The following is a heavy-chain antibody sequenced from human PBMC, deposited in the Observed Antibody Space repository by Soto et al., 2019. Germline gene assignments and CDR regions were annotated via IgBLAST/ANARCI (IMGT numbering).Heavy chain of an antibody. D-gene: IGHD3-3*01. Sequence: ASVKFFCKAPGYTFTSYGISWVRQAPGQGLEWLGWISAYNGNTNYAQKLQGRVTMTTDTSTSTAYMELRSLRSDDTAVYYCARGAIRFLEWLFTPNAGGMDVWGQGTTVTSP. CDR2: ISAYNGNT. CDR3: ARGAIRFLEWLFTPNAGGMDV. CDR1: GYTFTSYG. J-gene: IGHJ6*02. V-gene: IGHV1-18*04.